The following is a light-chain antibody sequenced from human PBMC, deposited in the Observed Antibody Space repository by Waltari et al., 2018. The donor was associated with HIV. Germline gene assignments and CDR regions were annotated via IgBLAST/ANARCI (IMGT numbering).Light chain of an antibody. CDR3: QQYGRSPWT. V-gene: IGKV3-20*01. CDR1: QSVTSSY. J-gene: IGKJ1*01. Sequence: EIMLTPSPGTLSLSPGERATLSCTASQSVTSSYLAWYQQKPGQAPRLLINGASSRATGIPGRFSGSGSGTDFTLTISRLEPEDFAVYYCQQYGRSPWTFGQGTKVEVK. CDR2: GAS.